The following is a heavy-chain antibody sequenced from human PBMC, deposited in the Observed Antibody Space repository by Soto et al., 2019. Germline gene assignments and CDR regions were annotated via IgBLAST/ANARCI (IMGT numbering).Heavy chain of an antibody. CDR1: GYTFMSHV. J-gene: IGHJ4*02. D-gene: IGHD4-17*01. V-gene: IGHV1-3*01. CDR3: ARDLRQIYGDYEELFDY. CDR2: VTGGNGDT. Sequence: GASVQVSCKASGYTFMSHVIHWVRQAPGRRLEWMGWVTGGNGDTKYSQNFQDRVTITRDTSATTAYMELSRLTSEDTAVYYCARDLRQIYGDYEELFDYWGQGTLVTVSS.